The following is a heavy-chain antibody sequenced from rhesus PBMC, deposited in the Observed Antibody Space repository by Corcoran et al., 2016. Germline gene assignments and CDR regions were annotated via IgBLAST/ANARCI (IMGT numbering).Heavy chain of an antibody. Sequence: QVQLQESGPGLVKPSETLSLTCAVSGGSIPDDYYWSWLRPAPGKGREWIGYIYGSSGVTNYNPSLKNRVTISIDTSKNQFSLKLSSVTAADTDVYYCARADWGDYWFDYWGQGVLVTVSS. CDR1: GGSIPDDYY. J-gene: IGHJ4*01. D-gene: IGHD3-34*01. V-gene: IGHV4-106*01. CDR3: ARADWGDYWFDY. CDR2: IYGSSGVT.